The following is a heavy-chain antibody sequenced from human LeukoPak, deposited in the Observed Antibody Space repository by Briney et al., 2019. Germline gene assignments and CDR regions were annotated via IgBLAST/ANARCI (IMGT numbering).Heavy chain of an antibody. CDR2: ISDSGGST. J-gene: IGHJ4*02. V-gene: IGHV3-23*01. Sequence: GGSLRLSCAASGFTFSSHAMSWVRQAPGKGLEWVSGISDSGGSTFYADSVKGRFTISRDNSKNTLYLHMNSLRAGDTAVYYCARVGASYYVDYFDYWGQGTLVTVSS. D-gene: IGHD1-26*01. CDR3: ARVGASYYVDYFDY. CDR1: GFTFSSHA.